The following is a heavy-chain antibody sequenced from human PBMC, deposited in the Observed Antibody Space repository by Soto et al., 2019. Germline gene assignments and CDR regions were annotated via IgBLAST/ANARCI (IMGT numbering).Heavy chain of an antibody. Sequence: GGSLRLSCAASGFTFSSYEMNWVRQAPGKGLEWVSYISSSGSTIYYADSVKGRFTISRDNAKNSLYLQMNSLRAEDTAVYYCARGSVWENKSHYYGMDVWGQGTTVTVSS. D-gene: IGHD1-26*01. V-gene: IGHV3-48*03. CDR1: GFTFSSYE. CDR2: ISSSGSTI. CDR3: ARGSVWENKSHYYGMDV. J-gene: IGHJ6*02.